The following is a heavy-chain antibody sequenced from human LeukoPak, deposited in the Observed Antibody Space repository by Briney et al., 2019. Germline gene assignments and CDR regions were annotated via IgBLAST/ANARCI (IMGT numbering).Heavy chain of an antibody. J-gene: IGHJ4*02. CDR1: GFTFDDYA. V-gene: IGHV3-9*01. Sequence: QAGGSLRLSCAASGFTFDDYAMHWVRQAPGKGLEWVSGISWDSGSVDSADSVKGRFTISRDNARNSLYLQMNSLRAEDTALYYCAKGNSYDSSGLPFDYWGQGTLVTVSS. D-gene: IGHD3-22*01. CDR2: ISWDSGSV. CDR3: AKGNSYDSSGLPFDY.